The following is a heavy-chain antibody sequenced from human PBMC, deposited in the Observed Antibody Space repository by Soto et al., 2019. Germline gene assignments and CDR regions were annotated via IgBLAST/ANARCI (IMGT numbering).Heavy chain of an antibody. V-gene: IGHV4-34*01. CDR1: GGSFSGYY. Sequence: SETLSLTCAAYGGSFSGYYWSWIRQPPGKGLEWIGEINHSGSTNYNPSLKSRVTISVDTSKNQFSLKLSSVAAADTAVYYCARACSSTSCPFDYWGQGTLVTVSS. CDR2: INHSGST. CDR3: ARACSSTSCPFDY. D-gene: IGHD2-2*01. J-gene: IGHJ4*02.